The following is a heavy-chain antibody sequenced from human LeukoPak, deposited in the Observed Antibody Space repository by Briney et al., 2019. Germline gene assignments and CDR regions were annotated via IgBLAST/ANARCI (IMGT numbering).Heavy chain of an antibody. D-gene: IGHD3-3*01. V-gene: IGHV3-7*01. CDR3: ARAPPSFGVATGDY. J-gene: IGHJ4*02. CDR2: IKQDGSEK. CDR1: GFTFSSYW. Sequence: GGSLRLSCAASGFTFSSYWMSWVRQAPGKGLEWVANIKQDGSEKYYVDSVKGRFTISRDNAKNSLYLQMNSLRAEDTAVYYCARAPPSFGVATGDYWGQGTLVTVSS.